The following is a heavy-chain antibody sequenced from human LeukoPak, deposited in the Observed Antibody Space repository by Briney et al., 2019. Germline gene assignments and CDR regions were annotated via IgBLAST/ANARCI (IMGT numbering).Heavy chain of an antibody. V-gene: IGHV5-51*07. CDR1: GSIFTSYW. D-gene: IGHD4-17*01. Sequence: GAPLQISCKGSGSIFTSYWIGWGHQLPGKGLELMGILYPGDSDTRYSPSFQGQVTISADKSISTAYLQLSSLKASDTAMYYCARLTSLVYGDADYWGQGTLVTVSS. J-gene: IGHJ4*02. CDR3: ARLTSLVYGDADY. CDR2: LYPGDSDT.